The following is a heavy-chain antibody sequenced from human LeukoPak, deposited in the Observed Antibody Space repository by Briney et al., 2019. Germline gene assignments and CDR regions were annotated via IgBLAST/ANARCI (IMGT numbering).Heavy chain of an antibody. CDR1: GGAFSSYA. J-gene: IGHJ6*03. CDR2: IIPIFGTA. CDR3: ARAADFYMDG. V-gene: IGHV1-69*05. Sequence: SVKVSCKASGGAFSSYAISWVRQAPGQGLEWMGGIIPIFGTANYAQKFQGRVTITTDESTSTAYMELSSLRSEDTAMYYCARAADFYMDGWGKGTTVTVSS.